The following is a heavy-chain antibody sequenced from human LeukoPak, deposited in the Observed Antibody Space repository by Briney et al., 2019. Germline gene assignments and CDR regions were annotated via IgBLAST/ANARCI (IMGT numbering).Heavy chain of an antibody. Sequence: SETLSLTCTDSGGSISSYYWSWIRQPPGKGLEWIGYIYYSGSTNYNPSLKSRVTISVDTSKNQFSLKLSSVTAADTAVYYCASTTVVSENDAFDIWGQGTMVTVSS. V-gene: IGHV4-59*01. J-gene: IGHJ3*02. CDR1: GGSISSYY. D-gene: IGHD4-23*01. CDR2: IYYSGST. CDR3: ASTTVVSENDAFDI.